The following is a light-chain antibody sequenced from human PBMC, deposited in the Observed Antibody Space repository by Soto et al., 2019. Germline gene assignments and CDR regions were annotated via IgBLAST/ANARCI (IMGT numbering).Light chain of an antibody. J-gene: IGKJ2*01. CDR1: QNIIKY. CDR2: GAS. CDR3: QQTYTTPYT. V-gene: IGKV1-39*01. Sequence: DLQMTQSPSSLSASVGDRVTITCRTSQNIIKYLNWYQQKPGKAPKFLYYGASTLQTGVPSRFSGGRSGTDFTLTISSLQPEDFATYYCQQTYTTPYTFGQWTKLDIK.